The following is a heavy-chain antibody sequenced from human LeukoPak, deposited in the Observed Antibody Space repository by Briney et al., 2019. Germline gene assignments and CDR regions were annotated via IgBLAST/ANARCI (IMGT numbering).Heavy chain of an antibody. D-gene: IGHD3-10*01. J-gene: IGHJ4*02. CDR2: MSYSGST. CDR3: ARRALTMARGARPYYFDY. CDR1: GDSISNYY. Sequence: TSETLSLTCNVSGDSISNYYWSWIRQPPGKGLEWIGYMSYSGSTNYNPSLKSRVTISVDTSKNQFSLKLSSVTAEDTAVYYCARRALTMARGARPYYFDYWGQGTLVTVSS. V-gene: IGHV4-59*12.